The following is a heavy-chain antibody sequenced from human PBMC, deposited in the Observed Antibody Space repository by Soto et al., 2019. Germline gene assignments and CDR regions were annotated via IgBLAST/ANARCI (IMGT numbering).Heavy chain of an antibody. J-gene: IGHJ6*02. V-gene: IGHV4-30-2*01. CDR3: ARGGIAAAGSYYYGMDV. D-gene: IGHD6-13*01. Sequence: TSETLSLTCAVSGGSISSGGYSWSWIRQPPGKGLEWIGYIYHSGSTYYNPSLKSRVTISVDRSKNQFSLKLSSVTAADTAVYYCARGGIAAAGSYYYGMDVWGQGTTVTVSS. CDR1: GGSISSGGYS. CDR2: IYHSGST.